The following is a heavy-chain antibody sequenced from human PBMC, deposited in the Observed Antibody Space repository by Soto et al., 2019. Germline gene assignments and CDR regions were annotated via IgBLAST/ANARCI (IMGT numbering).Heavy chain of an antibody. CDR3: ARLDGCDHYFDY. V-gene: IGHV4-59*08. D-gene: IGHD5-12*01. Sequence: QVQLQGSGPGLVKPSETLSLTCTVSGGSISSHYWSWIRQPPGQGLEWIGYVYYSGSTNYNPSLKSRVTISVDTSKSQFSLRLSSVTAADTAVYFCARLDGCDHYFDYWGQGALVTVSS. CDR2: VYYSGST. CDR1: GGSISSHY. J-gene: IGHJ4*02.